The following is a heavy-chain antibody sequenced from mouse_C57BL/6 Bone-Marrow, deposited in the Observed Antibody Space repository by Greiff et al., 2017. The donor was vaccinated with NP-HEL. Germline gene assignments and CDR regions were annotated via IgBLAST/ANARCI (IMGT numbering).Heavy chain of an antibody. D-gene: IGHD2-3*01. V-gene: IGHV1-26*01. CDR2: INPNNGGT. CDR3: AREGLLGYAKDY. Sequence: EVQLQQSGPELVKPGASVKISCKASGYTFTDYYMNWVKQSHGKSLEWIGDINPNNGGTSYNQKFKGKATLTVDKSSSTAYMELRSLTSEDSAVYYCAREGLLGYAKDYWGQGTSVTVSS. J-gene: IGHJ4*01. CDR1: GYTFTDYY.